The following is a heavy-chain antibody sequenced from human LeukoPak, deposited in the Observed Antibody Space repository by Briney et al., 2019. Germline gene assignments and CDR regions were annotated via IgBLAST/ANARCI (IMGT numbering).Heavy chain of an antibody. Sequence: GGSLRLSCAASGFTFSSYGMHWVRQAPGKGLEWVAFIRYDGSNKYYADSVKGRFTISRDNSKNTLYLQMNSPRAEDTAVYYCAKVQYGGPYYFDYWGQGTLVTVSS. CDR1: GFTFSSYG. D-gene: IGHD4/OR15-4a*01. CDR2: IRYDGSNK. J-gene: IGHJ4*02. CDR3: AKVQYGGPYYFDY. V-gene: IGHV3-30*02.